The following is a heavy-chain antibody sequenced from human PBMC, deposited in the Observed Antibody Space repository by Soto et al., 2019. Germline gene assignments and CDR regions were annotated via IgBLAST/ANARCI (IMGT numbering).Heavy chain of an antibody. V-gene: IGHV1-18*01. J-gene: IGHJ5*02. CDR3: AIYVIAVRPGWFDP. D-gene: IGHD6-6*01. CDR2: ISAYNGNT. CDR1: GYTFTTYG. Sequence: DSVKVSCKASGYTFTTYGISWVRQAPGQGLEWMGWISAYNGNTKYAQKLQGRATMTTDTSTSTAYMELRSLRSDDTAVYYCAIYVIAVRPGWFDPWGQGTLLTVSS.